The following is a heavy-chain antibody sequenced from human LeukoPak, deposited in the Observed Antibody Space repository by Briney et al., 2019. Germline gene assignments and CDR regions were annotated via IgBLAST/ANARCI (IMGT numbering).Heavy chain of an antibody. V-gene: IGHV4-4*07. CDR2: IYTSGCT. D-gene: IGHD2-21*01. J-gene: IGHJ6*03. Sequence: SETLSLTCTVSGGSISSYYWSWIRQPAGKGLEWIGRIYTSGCTNYNPSLKSRVTMSVDTSKNQFSLKLSSVTAADTAVYYCARVVVDYYYYYMDVWGKGTTVTVSS. CDR1: GGSISSYY. CDR3: ARVVVDYYYYYMDV.